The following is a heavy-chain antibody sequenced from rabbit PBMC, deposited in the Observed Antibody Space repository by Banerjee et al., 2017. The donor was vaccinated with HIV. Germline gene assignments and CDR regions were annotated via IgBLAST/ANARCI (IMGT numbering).Heavy chain of an antibody. Sequence: QEQLEESGGDLVKPEGSLTLTCTASGFSFRNKYVMCWVRQAPGKGLEWIACITTSSGSTAYASWAKGRFTISRTSSTTVTLQMTSLTAADTATYCGARTSDSGWSCDLWGPGTLVTVS. V-gene: IGHV1S45*01. J-gene: IGHJ6*01. D-gene: IGHD1-1*01. CDR2: ITTSSGST. CDR3: ARTSDSGWSCDL. CDR1: GFSFRNKYV.